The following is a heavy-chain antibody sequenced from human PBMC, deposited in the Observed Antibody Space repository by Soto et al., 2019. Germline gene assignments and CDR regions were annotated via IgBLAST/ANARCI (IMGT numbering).Heavy chain of an antibody. J-gene: IGHJ6*02. D-gene: IGHD1-26*01. V-gene: IGHV3-48*02. CDR1: GFTISTYS. Sequence: EVELVESGGGLVQPGGSLRISCAPSGFTISTYSMNWVRQAPGKGLEWVSYISGSGNTIYYADSVKGRFTISRDNAKNSLFLQMNSLRDEDTAVYYCARAKYSESYTYYYYGMDVWGQGTTVTVSS. CDR3: ARAKYSESYTYYYYGMDV. CDR2: ISGSGNTI.